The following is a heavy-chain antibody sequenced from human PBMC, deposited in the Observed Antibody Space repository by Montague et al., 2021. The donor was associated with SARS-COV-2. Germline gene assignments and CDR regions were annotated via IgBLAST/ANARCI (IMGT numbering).Heavy chain of an antibody. CDR1: GGSISSCSYY. Sequence: SETLSLTCTVSGGSISSCSYYWGWIRQPPGKGLVWYRSVYYSGSTYSNPSLKSRVTISVDTSKNQFSLKLSSVTAADTAVYYCAGKAYYYDSSGYGRMDWFDPWGQGTLVTVSS. V-gene: IGHV4-39*01. J-gene: IGHJ5*02. CDR2: VYYSGST. D-gene: IGHD3-22*01. CDR3: AGKAYYYDSSGYGRMDWFDP.